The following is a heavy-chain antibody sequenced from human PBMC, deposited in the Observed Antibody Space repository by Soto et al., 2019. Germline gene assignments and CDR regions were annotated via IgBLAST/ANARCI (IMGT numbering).Heavy chain of an antibody. J-gene: IGHJ4*02. CDR1: GFTFSSYA. D-gene: IGHD4-17*01. CDR3: ARDGGDYVEAEYYFDY. CDR2: ISYDGSNK. V-gene: IGHV3-30-3*01. Sequence: PGGSLRLSCAASGFTFSSYAMHWVRQAPGKGLEWVAVISYDGSNKYYADSVKGRFTISRDNSKNTLYLQMNSLRAEDTAVYYCARDGGDYVEAEYYFDYWGQGTLVTVSS.